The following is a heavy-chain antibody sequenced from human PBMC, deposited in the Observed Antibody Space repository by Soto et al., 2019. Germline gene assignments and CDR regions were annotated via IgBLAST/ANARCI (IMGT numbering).Heavy chain of an antibody. CDR1: GYTFTGYY. V-gene: IGHV1-2*04. D-gene: IGHD6-19*01. J-gene: IGHJ6*02. CDR2: INPNSGGT. Sequence: ASVKVSCKASGYTFTGYYMHWVRQAPGQGLEWMGWINPNSGGTNYAQKFQGWVTMTRDTSISTAYMELSRLRSDDTAVYYCARDGEGTVAGFHYYGMDVWGQGTTVTVSS. CDR3: ARDGEGTVAGFHYYGMDV.